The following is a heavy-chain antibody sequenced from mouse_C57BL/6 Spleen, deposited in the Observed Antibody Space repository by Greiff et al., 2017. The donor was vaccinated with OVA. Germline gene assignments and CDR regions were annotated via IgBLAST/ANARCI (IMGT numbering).Heavy chain of an antibody. CDR3: ARAQLRLPSFDY. D-gene: IGHD3-1*01. CDR1: GYAFSSYW. Sequence: VMLVESGAELVKPGASVKISCKASGYAFSSYWMNWVKQRPGKGLAWIGQIYPGDGDTNYNGKFKGKATLTADKSSSTAYMQLSSLTSEDSAVYFCARAQLRLPSFDYWGQGTTLTVSS. V-gene: IGHV1-80*01. J-gene: IGHJ2*01. CDR2: IYPGDGDT.